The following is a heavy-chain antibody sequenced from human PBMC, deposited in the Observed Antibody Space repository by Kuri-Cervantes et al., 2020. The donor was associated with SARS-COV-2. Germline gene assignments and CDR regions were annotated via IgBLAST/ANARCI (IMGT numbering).Heavy chain of an antibody. CDR3: ARDRPEVVLLYYFNS. V-gene: IGHV3-33*01. CDR2: IWYDGSNK. CDR1: GFTFSSYG. Sequence: GESLKISCAASGFTFSSYGMHGDRQAPGKGTAWVAVIWYDGSNKYYADSVESRFTISRDNSKNTRYLQMNTLRAEYTAVYYCARDRPEVVLLYYFNSGGQGTLVTSPQ. J-gene: IGHJ4*02. D-gene: IGHD3-22*01.